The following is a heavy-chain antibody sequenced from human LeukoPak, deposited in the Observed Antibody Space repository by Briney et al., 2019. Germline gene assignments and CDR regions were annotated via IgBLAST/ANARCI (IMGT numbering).Heavy chain of an antibody. CDR1: GGSISSYY. V-gene: IGHV4-4*09. J-gene: IGHJ5*02. D-gene: IGHD3-10*01. CDR2: IYTSGST. Sequence: SETLSLTCTVSGGSISSYYWSWIRQPPGKGLECSVDIYTSGSTNYNPSLKSRITISVDTSKNQFSLKLSSVTAAATAVYYCARDNCGSGSYGWFDPWGQGTLVTVSS. CDR3: ARDNCGSGSYGWFDP.